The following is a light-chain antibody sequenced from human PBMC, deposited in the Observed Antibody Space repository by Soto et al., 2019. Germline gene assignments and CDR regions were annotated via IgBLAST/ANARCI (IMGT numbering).Light chain of an antibody. J-gene: IGLJ2*01. CDR1: TSDY. V-gene: IGLV2-8*01. Sequence: QSALTQPPSASGSPGQSVTISCTGITSDYVSWYQQYPGKAPKLMIYDVTKRPSGVPDRFSGSKSGTTASLTVSGLQAEDEAEYFCSSHAGARHLLFGGGTKVTVL. CDR3: SSHAGARHLL. CDR2: DVT.